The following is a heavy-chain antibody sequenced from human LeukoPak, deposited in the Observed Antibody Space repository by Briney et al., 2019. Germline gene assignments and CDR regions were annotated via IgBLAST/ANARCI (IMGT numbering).Heavy chain of an antibody. J-gene: IGHJ3*02. V-gene: IGHV1-69*04. Sequence: SVKVSCEASGGTFSDHAVSWVRQAPGQGLEWMGRIIPILGIANYAQKFQGRVTITADKSTTTAYMELSSLRSEDTAVYYCARARASGHNYGYRAFDIWGQGTMVTVSS. CDR2: IIPILGIA. CDR3: ARARASGHNYGYRAFDI. D-gene: IGHD5-18*01. CDR1: GGTFSDHA.